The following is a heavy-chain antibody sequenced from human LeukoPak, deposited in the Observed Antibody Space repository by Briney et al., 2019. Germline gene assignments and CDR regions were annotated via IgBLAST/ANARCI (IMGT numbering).Heavy chain of an antibody. CDR1: GFTFSSYA. D-gene: IGHD6-13*01. Sequence: GGSLRLSCAASGFTFSSYAMSWVRQAPGKGLEWVSAISGSGGSTYYADSVKGRFTISRDNSKNTLYLQMNSLRAEDTAVYYCARVAIAAAGDSDAFDIWGQGTMVTVSS. V-gene: IGHV3-23*01. CDR3: ARVAIAAAGDSDAFDI. CDR2: ISGSGGST. J-gene: IGHJ3*02.